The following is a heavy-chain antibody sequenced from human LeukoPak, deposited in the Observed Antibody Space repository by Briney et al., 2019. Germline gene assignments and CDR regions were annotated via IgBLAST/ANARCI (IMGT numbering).Heavy chain of an antibody. CDR3: ARDARNIVVVPAAMHRYYYYGMDV. CDR2: INPNSGGT. D-gene: IGHD2-2*01. J-gene: IGHJ6*02. Sequence: ASVKVSCKASGYTFTGYYMHWVRQAPGQGLEWMGWINPNSGGTNYAQKFQGRVTMTRETSISTAYMELSRLRSDDTAVYYCARDARNIVVVPAAMHRYYYYGMDVWGQGTTVTVSS. CDR1: GYTFTGYY. V-gene: IGHV1-2*02.